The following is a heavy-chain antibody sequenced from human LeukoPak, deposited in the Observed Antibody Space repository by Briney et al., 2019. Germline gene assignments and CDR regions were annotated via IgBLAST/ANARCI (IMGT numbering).Heavy chain of an antibody. CDR1: GFTFSNYG. V-gene: IGHV3-30*18. Sequence: PGGSLRLSCAASGFTFSNYGIHWVRQAPGKGLEWVAEIPYDGNKKYYADSVKGRFTLSRDISKNTVYLQMNSLRAEDTAVYYCAKDLYYYESSGSPFDYWGQGTLVTVSS. J-gene: IGHJ4*02. CDR2: IPYDGNKK. CDR3: AKDLYYYESSGSPFDY. D-gene: IGHD3-22*01.